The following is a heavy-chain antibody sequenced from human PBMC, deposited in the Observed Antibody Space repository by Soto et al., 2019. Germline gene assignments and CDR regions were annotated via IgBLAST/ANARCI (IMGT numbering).Heavy chain of an antibody. CDR1: GFTFSSYG. J-gene: IGHJ6*02. CDR3: ARDLKYSSSTYYYGMDV. Sequence: QVQLVESGGGVVQPGRSLRLSCAASGFTFSSYGMHWVRQAPGKGLEWVAVIWYDGSNKYYADSVKGRFTISRDNSKNPLYLQRNSVRAEDTAVYYVARDLKYSSSTYYYGMDVWGQGATVTVSS. D-gene: IGHD6-6*01. CDR2: IWYDGSNK. V-gene: IGHV3-33*01.